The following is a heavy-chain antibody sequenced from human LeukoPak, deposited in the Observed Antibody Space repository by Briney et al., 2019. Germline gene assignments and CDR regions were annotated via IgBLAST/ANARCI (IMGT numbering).Heavy chain of an antibody. V-gene: IGHV3-21*01. CDR3: ARDRSVAAAGVHYFDY. J-gene: IGHJ4*02. Sequence: GGSLRLSCAASGFTLSSYSMNWVRQAPGKGLEWVSSISSSSSSYIYYADSVKGRFTITRDNAKNSLYLQMNRLRAEDTAVYYCARDRSVAAAGVHYFDYWGQGTLVTVSS. D-gene: IGHD6-13*01. CDR2: ISSSSSSYI. CDR1: GFTLSSYS.